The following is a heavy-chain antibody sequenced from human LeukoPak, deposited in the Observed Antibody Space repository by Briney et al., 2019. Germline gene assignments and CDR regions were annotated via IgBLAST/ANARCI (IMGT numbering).Heavy chain of an antibody. D-gene: IGHD1-26*01. CDR3: AREKWELLGREDYYYGMDV. CDR2: INPNSGGT. Sequence: ASVKVSCKASGYTFTGYYMHWVRQAPGQGLEWMGWINPNSGGTNYAQKFQGRVTMTRDTSISTAYMELSRLRPDDTAVYYCAREKWELLGREDYYYGMDVWGQGTTVTVSS. V-gene: IGHV1-2*02. CDR1: GYTFTGYY. J-gene: IGHJ6*02.